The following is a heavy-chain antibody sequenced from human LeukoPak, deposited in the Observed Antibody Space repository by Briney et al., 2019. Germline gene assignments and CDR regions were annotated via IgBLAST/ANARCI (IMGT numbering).Heavy chain of an antibody. CDR1: GFTFSSYW. D-gene: IGHD3-10*01. J-gene: IGHJ4*02. V-gene: IGHV3-7*03. Sequence: GGSLRLSCAASGFTFSSYWMSWARQAPGKGLEWVANIKQDGSEKYYVDSVKGRFTISRDNAKNSLYLQMNSLRAEDTAVYYCARDRGSSALYFDYWGQGTLVTVSS. CDR2: IKQDGSEK. CDR3: ARDRGSSALYFDY.